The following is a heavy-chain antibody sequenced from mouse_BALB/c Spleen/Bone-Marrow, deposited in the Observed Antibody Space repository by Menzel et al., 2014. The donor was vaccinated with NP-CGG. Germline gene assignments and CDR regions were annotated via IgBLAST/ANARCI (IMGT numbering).Heavy chain of an antibody. CDR2: ISGGGGYT. J-gene: IGHJ3*01. Sequence: EVKLVESGGGLVKSGGSLKLSCAASGFTFSNYGMSWVRQTPEKRLEWVATISGGGGYTFYSDSVKGRFTISRDNAENNLYLQLSSLRSEDTAVYYCARHAYYDQTEVSFVYWGQGTLVTVSA. D-gene: IGHD2-4*01. V-gene: IGHV5-9-2*01. CDR3: ARHAYYDQTEVSFVY. CDR1: GFTFSNYG.